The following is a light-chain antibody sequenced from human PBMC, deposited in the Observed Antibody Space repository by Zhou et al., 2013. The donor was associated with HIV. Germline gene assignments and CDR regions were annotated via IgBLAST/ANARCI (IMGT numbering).Light chain of an antibody. V-gene: IGKV1-33*01. CDR3: QQYNTYPWT. Sequence: DIQMTQSPSSLSASVGDRVTITCQASQDISTYLNWYQQKPGKAPKLLIYDASNLETGVPSRFSGSGSGTDFTFTISSLQPEDIATYYCQQYNTYPWTFGQGTKVEIK. CDR2: DAS. CDR1: QDISTY. J-gene: IGKJ1*01.